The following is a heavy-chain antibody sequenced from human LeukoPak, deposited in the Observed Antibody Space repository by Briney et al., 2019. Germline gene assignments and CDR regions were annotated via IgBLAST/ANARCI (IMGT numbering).Heavy chain of an antibody. J-gene: IGHJ4*02. CDR1: GGSISSSSYY. Sequence: SETLSLTCTVSGGSISSSSYYWGWIRQPPGKGLEWIGSIYYSGSTYYNPSLKSRVTISVDTSKNQFSLKLSSVTAADTAVYYCARDAAVAGTSQGHWGQGTLVTVSS. D-gene: IGHD6-19*01. CDR3: ARDAAVAGTSQGH. V-gene: IGHV4-39*07. CDR2: IYYSGST.